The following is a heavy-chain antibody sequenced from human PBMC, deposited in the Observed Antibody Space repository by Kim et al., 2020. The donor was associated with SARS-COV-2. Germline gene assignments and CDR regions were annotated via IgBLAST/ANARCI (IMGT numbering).Heavy chain of an antibody. CDR3: APGGMTVIAWRGFET. V-gene: IGHV1-24*01. Sequence: ASVKVSCKVSRYSLSELSMHWVRQVPGKGLEWMGGFDPEDGQTVYARKFQGRVTLTDDTSTGTAYMELNRKTSEDTAVYYCAPGGMTVIAWRGFETWGQGTLVIVSS. D-gene: IGHD2-21*01. CDR1: RYSLSELS. CDR2: FDPEDGQT. J-gene: IGHJ5*02.